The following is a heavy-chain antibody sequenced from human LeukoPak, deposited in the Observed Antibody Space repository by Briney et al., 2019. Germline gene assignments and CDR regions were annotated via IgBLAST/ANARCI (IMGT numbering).Heavy chain of an antibody. CDR1: AFTISNYA. CDR2: ISRSGDDS. Sequence: GGSLRLSCTTSAFTISNYAMGWVRQAPGKGLEWVSLISRSGDDSYYADSVKGRFTISRDNSKNTLYLQMSSLRADDTAVYYCAFLDFYGSGTYYNIKAPYYWGQGTLVTVSS. V-gene: IGHV3-23*01. D-gene: IGHD3-10*01. J-gene: IGHJ4*02. CDR3: AFLDFYGSGTYYNIKAPYY.